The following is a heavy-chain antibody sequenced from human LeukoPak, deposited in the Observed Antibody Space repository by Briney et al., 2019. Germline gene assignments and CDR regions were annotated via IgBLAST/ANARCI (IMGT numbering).Heavy chain of an antibody. Sequence: PGGSLRLSCAASGFTFAGHAMSWVRQAPGKGLDWVSTISGSGAGTYYADSVKGRFTISRDNSKNTLYLQMNSLTAEDTAVYYCAKHGVSSGWWDYFDYWGQGTLVTVSS. CDR3: AKHGVSSGWWDYFDY. CDR1: GFTFAGHA. J-gene: IGHJ4*02. V-gene: IGHV3-23*01. D-gene: IGHD6-19*01. CDR2: ISGSGAGT.